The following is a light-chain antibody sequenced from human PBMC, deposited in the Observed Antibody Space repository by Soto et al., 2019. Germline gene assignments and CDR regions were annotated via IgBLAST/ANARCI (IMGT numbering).Light chain of an antibody. J-gene: IGKJ1*01. Sequence: EIVLTQSPAILXXXXXXXGNXXXXPSETVNSAYLAWYQQKPGQAPRLLIYGASNRATGIPDRFSGSGSGTDFTLTISRLEPEDFAVYYCQQYGHSPRTFGQGTKVDIK. CDR3: QQYGHSPRT. CDR1: ETVNSAY. V-gene: IGKV3-20*01. CDR2: GAS.